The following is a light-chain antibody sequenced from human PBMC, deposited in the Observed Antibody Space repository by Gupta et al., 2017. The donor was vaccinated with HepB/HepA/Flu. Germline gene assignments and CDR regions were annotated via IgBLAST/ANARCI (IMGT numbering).Light chain of an antibody. CDR1: SSNIGSNY. CDR2: MNN. Sequence: HSVLTHPPSASGTPGQRVTISCSGSSSNIGSNYVYSYQQLPAAAPQHLIYMNNQRPSGVAARFSASTSGASASLATSGLRYEDEADYYCAAWDDSMSGPVVFGGGTKLTVL. CDR3: AAWDDSMSGPVV. J-gene: IGLJ2*01. V-gene: IGLV1-47*01.